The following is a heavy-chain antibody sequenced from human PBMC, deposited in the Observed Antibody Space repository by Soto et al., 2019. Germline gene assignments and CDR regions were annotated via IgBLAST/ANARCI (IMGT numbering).Heavy chain of an antibody. CDR3: ARHNYGSGSTYFDY. D-gene: IGHD3-10*01. Sequence: PSETLSLTCTVSSGSINSSPYYWAWIRQPPGKGLEWIGYIYYSGSTNYNPSLKSRVTISVDTSKNQFSLKLNSMTAADTAVYYCARHNYGSGSTYFDYWGQGTLVTVSS. CDR2: IYYSGST. V-gene: IGHV4-61*05. CDR1: SGSINSSPYY. J-gene: IGHJ4*02.